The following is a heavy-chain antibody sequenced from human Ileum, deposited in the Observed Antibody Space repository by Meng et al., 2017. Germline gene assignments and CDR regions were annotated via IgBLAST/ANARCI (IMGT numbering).Heavy chain of an antibody. V-gene: IGHV4-4*07. Sequence: QVQLQAAGPGLGNPSETLSLTCTVSGGSISSYYWSWIRQPAGKGLEWIGRIYTSGSTNYNPSLKSRVTMSVDTSKNQFSLKLSSVTAADTAVYYCARDVVPTVTYYYNWFDPWGQGTLVTVSS. CDR3: ARDVVPTVTYYYNWFDP. D-gene: IGHD4-17*01. CDR2: IYTSGST. CDR1: GGSISSYY. J-gene: IGHJ5*02.